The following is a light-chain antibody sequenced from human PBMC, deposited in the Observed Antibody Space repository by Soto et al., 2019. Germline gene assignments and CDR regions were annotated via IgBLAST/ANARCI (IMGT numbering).Light chain of an antibody. V-gene: IGKV4-1*01. CDR1: QSLLYSFNNKNY. CDR2: WAS. CDR3: HQYYASPLT. Sequence: DIVMTQSPDSLTVSLGERATINCKSSQSLLYSFNNKNYLAWYQQKPGQRPKLLIHWASNREFGAPDRISGRGSETDFALTITSLQTEEVAVYYCHQYYASPLTFRQGTKVEIK. J-gene: IGKJ1*01.